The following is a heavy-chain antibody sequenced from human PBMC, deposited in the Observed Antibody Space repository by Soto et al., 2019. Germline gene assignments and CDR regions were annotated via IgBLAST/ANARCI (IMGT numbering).Heavy chain of an antibody. Sequence: EVQLVESGGGLVQPGGSLRLSCAASGLIFSDYHMDWVRQAPGKGLEWVGRIRRKANSYTTEYAASVKGRFTISRDDSKNPLYLQMNSLKSEDTAVYYCPMLGGWSGGSSGMDVWGQGTTVTVSS. CDR1: GLIFSDYH. D-gene: IGHD6-19*01. CDR3: PMLGGWSGGSSGMDV. CDR2: IRRKANSYTT. V-gene: IGHV3-72*01. J-gene: IGHJ6*02.